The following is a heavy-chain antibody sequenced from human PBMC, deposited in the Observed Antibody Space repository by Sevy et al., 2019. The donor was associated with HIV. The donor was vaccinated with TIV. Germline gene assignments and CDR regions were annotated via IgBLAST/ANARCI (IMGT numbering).Heavy chain of an antibody. V-gene: IGHV3-7*03. CDR2: IKQDGSEK. D-gene: IGHD3-3*01. CDR3: AREDRGIFGDHYYYGMDV. CDR1: GFTFSSYA. J-gene: IGHJ6*02. Sequence: GGSLRLSCAASGFTFSSYAMSWVRQAPGKGLEWVANIKQDGSEKYYVDSVKGRFTISRDNAKNSLYLQMNSLRAEDTAVYYCAREDRGIFGDHYYYGMDVWGQGTTVTVSS.